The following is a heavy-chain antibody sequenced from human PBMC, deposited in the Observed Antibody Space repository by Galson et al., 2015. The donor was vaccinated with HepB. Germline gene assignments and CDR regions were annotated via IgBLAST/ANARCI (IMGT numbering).Heavy chain of an antibody. CDR2: IKSKADGGTT. D-gene: IGHD1-26*01. Sequence: SLRLSCAASGFTFRYAWMNWVRQAPGEGLEWVGRIKSKADGGTTDYAAPVKGRFTISRDDSRHTLYLQMNSLKTGDTAVYYCTTDGGSGNYFYYYYQNGMDVWGQGTTVTVSS. V-gene: IGHV3-15*01. CDR3: TTDGGSGNYFYYYYQNGMDV. J-gene: IGHJ6*02. CDR1: GFTFRYAW.